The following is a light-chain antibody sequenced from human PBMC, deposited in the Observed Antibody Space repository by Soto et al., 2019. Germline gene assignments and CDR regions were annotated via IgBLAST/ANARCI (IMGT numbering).Light chain of an antibody. J-gene: IGKJ5*01. CDR3: QQYNSYPLP. CDR2: KAS. Sequence: DIQMTQSPSTLSASVGDRVTITCRASQSISGLLAWYQQKPGRAPTLLIYKASTLESGVPSRFSGSGSGTEFSLTISSLQPDDSATYYCQQYNSYPLPFGQGTRLEIK. CDR1: QSISGL. V-gene: IGKV1-5*03.